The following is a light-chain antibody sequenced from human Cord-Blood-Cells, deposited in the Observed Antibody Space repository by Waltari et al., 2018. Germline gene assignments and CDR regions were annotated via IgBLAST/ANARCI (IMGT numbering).Light chain of an antibody. Sequence: QSALTQPRSVSGSPGQSVTISCTGTSSDVGGYNYVSWYQQHPGKAPKLMIYDVSKRPSWVPDRFSGSKSGHTASLTISGLQAEDEADYYCCSYAGSYTWVFGGGTKLTVL. CDR1: SSDVGGYNY. V-gene: IGLV2-11*01. CDR2: DVS. J-gene: IGLJ3*02. CDR3: CSYAGSYTWV.